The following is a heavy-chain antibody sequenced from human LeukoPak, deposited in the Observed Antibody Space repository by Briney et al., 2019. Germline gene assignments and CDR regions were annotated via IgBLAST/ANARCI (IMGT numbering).Heavy chain of an antibody. D-gene: IGHD4-17*01. CDR1: EFTFSSYA. J-gene: IGHJ4*02. Sequence: GGSLRLSCAASEFTFSSYAMGWVRQPPGKGLEWVSAISAIGDSTYYADSVKGRFTISRDNSKNTRYLQMNSLRAEDSAVYYCAKDRLTGYGDYLDWGQGALVTVSS. V-gene: IGHV3-23*01. CDR3: AKDRLTGYGDYLD. CDR2: ISAIGDST.